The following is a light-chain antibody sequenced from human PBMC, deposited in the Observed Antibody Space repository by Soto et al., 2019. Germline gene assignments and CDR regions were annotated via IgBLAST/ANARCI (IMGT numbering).Light chain of an antibody. CDR1: QSVSSN. V-gene: IGKV3-15*01. CDR2: GAS. J-gene: IGKJ1*01. Sequence: EIVMTQSPATLSVSPGERATLSCRASQSVSSNLAWYQQKPGQAPRLLIYGASTRATGIPARFSGSGSATEFTLTICRLQSEDFAVYYCQQYNNWPWTFCQGTKVEIK. CDR3: QQYNNWPWT.